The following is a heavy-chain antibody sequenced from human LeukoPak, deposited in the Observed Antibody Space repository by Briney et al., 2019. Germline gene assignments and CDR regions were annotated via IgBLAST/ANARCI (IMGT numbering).Heavy chain of an antibody. CDR3: AKTQLSGSFSYYFDY. CDR1: GFTFRIYW. Sequence: PGGSLRLSCAASGFTFRIYWMSWVRQAPGKGLEWVANINQDGTDKYYVDSVKGRFTISRDNAKNSLYLQMNSLRAEDTAVYYCAKTQLSGSFSYYFDYWGQGTLVTVSS. J-gene: IGHJ4*02. V-gene: IGHV3-7*01. CDR2: INQDGTDK. D-gene: IGHD1-26*01.